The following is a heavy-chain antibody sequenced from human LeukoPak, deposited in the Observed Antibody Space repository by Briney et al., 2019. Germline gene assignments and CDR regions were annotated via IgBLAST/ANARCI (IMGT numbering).Heavy chain of an antibody. CDR2: ISSSSSYI. V-gene: IGHV3-21*01. D-gene: IGHD3-22*01. CDR3: ARDQHYDSTSFDY. J-gene: IGHJ4*02. Sequence: GGSLRLSCAASGFTFSSYSMNWVRQAPGKGLEWVSSISSSSSYIYYADSVKGRFTISRDNAKNSLYLQMNSLRAEDTAVYYCARDQHYDSTSFDYWGQGTLVTVSS. CDR1: GFTFSSYS.